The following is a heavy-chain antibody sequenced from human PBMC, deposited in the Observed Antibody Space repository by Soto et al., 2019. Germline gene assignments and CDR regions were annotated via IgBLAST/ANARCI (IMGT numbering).Heavy chain of an antibody. CDR1: GGSISSGGYY. D-gene: IGHD6-25*01. J-gene: IGHJ5*02. CDR2: IYYCGST. V-gene: IGHV4-31*03. Sequence: QVQLQESGPGLVKPSQTLSLTCTVSGGSISSGGYYWSWIRQHPGKGLEWIGFIYYCGSTYYNPSLNCRVTISVDPSKDQFSLKLRSVAAADTAVYYCARAVVIVADREWFDPWGQGTLVTVSS. CDR3: ARAVVIVADREWFDP.